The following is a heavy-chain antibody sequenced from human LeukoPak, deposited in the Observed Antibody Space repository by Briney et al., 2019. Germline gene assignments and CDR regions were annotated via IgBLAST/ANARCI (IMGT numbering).Heavy chain of an antibody. V-gene: IGHV4-39*07. J-gene: IGHJ4*02. CDR2: IYHSGST. Sequence: SETLSLTCTVSGGSISSSSYYWGWIRQPPGKGLEWIGYIYHSGSTYYNPSLKSRVTISVDRSKNQFSLKLSSVTAADTAVYYCARVGSIAALIDYWGQGTLSPSPQ. D-gene: IGHD6-6*01. CDR3: ARVGSIAALIDY. CDR1: GGSISSSSYY.